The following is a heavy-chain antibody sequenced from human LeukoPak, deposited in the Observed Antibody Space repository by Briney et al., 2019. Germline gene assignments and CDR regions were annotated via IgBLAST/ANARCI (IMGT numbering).Heavy chain of an antibody. D-gene: IGHD7-27*01. Sequence: GGSLRLSCAASGFTFSGYEMNWVRQAPGRGLEWVSYIGSGGRVMYYADSVQGRFTISRDDAKNSLYLQMNSLRVEDTAVYYCARERTGDDAFDIWGQGTMVTVSS. J-gene: IGHJ3*02. CDR1: GFTFSGYE. V-gene: IGHV3-48*03. CDR2: IGSGGRVM. CDR3: ARERTGDDAFDI.